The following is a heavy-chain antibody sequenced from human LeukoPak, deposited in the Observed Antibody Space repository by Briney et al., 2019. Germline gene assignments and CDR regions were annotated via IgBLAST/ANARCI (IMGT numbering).Heavy chain of an antibody. D-gene: IGHD5-18*01. Sequence: ASVKVSCKASGYTFTSYYMHWVRQAPGQGLEWMGIINPSGGSTSYAQKFQGRVTMTEDTSTDTAYMELSSLRSEDTAVYYCATVVRGYKYIYWGQGTLVTVSS. J-gene: IGHJ4*02. CDR1: GYTFTSYY. CDR3: ATVVRGYKYIY. V-gene: IGHV1-46*01. CDR2: INPSGGST.